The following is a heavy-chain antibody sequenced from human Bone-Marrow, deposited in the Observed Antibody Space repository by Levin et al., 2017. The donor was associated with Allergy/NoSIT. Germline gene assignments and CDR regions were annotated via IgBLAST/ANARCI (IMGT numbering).Heavy chain of an antibody. D-gene: IGHD2-8*01. CDR2: LSHDGTSN. J-gene: IGHJ6*02. V-gene: IGHV3-30*18. Sequence: GESLKISCVASGLTLSSYGMHWVRQAPGKGLEWVAVLSHDGTSNHYADSVKGRFTISRDNSKKTLYLEMNSLRHEDTAIYYCAKDQRGGYCTDGTCYLAMDVWGQGITVTVSS. CDR3: AKDQRGGYCTDGTCYLAMDV. CDR1: GLTLSSYG.